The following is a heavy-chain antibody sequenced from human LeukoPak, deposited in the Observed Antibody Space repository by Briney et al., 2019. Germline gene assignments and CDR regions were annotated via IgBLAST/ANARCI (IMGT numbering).Heavy chain of an antibody. Sequence: GESLKISCKSSGYSFTTNWIGWVRQMPGKGLEWMGIIYPGDSDTRYSPSFQGQVTISADKSISTAYLQWSSLKASDTAMYYCARFHNSGYSRWFDPWGQGTLVTVSS. J-gene: IGHJ5*02. V-gene: IGHV5-51*01. D-gene: IGHD3-22*01. CDR2: IYPGDSDT. CDR3: ARFHNSGYSRWFDP. CDR1: GYSFTTNW.